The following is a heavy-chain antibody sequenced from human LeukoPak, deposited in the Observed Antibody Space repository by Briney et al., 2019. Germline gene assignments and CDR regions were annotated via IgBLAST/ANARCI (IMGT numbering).Heavy chain of an antibody. V-gene: IGHV4-4*02. D-gene: IGHD1-26*01. CDR3: SRESGAFSPFGY. CDR1: GGSISRTNW. CDR2: IPLRGRT. J-gene: IGHJ4*02. Sequence: PSGTLSLTCDVSGGSISRTNWLSWVRQSPRQGLEWIGEIPLRGRTNYNPSPQSRVTMSLAESKNQLSLDLASVTAADTAVYYCSRESGAFSPFGYWGQGTLVTVHS.